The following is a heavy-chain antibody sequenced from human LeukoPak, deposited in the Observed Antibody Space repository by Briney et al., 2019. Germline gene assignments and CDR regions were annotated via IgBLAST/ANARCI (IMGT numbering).Heavy chain of an antibody. D-gene: IGHD5-12*01. V-gene: IGHV4-4*07. Sequence: SETLSLTCTVSAASISSYYWSWIRQPARNGLEWNGRIYTSGSTNYNPSLKSRVTMSVDTSKNQFSLKLSSVTAADTAVYYCARDLNWYSGYLFDYWGQGTLVTVSS. CDR2: IYTSGST. CDR1: AASISSYY. J-gene: IGHJ4*02. CDR3: ARDLNWYSGYLFDY.